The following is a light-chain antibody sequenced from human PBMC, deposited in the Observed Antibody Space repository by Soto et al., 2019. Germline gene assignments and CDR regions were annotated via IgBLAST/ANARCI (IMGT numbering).Light chain of an antibody. CDR1: QSVSSY. Sequence: DIALTQSPSTLSLSPGQTATLSCRASQSVSSYLAWYQQKAGQAPRLLIYEGSNRATGIPTRFSGSGSGTDFTLTISGLEPEDFAVYYCQHRNNWPWTFGQGTKVDIK. CDR2: EGS. J-gene: IGKJ1*01. CDR3: QHRNNWPWT. V-gene: IGKV3-11*01.